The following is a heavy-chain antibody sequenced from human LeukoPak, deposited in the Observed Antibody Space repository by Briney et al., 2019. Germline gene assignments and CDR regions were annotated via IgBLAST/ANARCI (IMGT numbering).Heavy chain of an antibody. D-gene: IGHD5-18*01. Sequence: GGSLRLSCAASGFTFSSYAMHWVRQAPGKGLEWVAVISYDGSNKYYADSVKGRFTISRDNSKNTLYLQMNSLRAEDTAVYYCARGAMVTLGAFDIWGQGTMVTVSS. J-gene: IGHJ3*02. CDR3: ARGAMVTLGAFDI. CDR2: ISYDGSNK. CDR1: GFTFSSYA. V-gene: IGHV3-30-3*01.